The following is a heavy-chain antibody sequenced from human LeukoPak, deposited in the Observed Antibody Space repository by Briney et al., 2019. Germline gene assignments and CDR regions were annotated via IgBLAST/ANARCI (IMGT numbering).Heavy chain of an antibody. J-gene: IGHJ5*02. CDR2: ISAYNGNT. CDR1: GYTFTSYG. V-gene: IGHV1-18*01. D-gene: IGHD2-2*02. Sequence: ASVKVSCKASGYTFTSYGISWVRQAPGQGLEWMGWISAYNGNTNYAQKLQGRVTMTTDTSTSTAYMELRSLRSDDTAVYYCARDPGYCSSTSWYRISWFDPWGQGTLVTVSS. CDR3: ARDPGYCSSTSWYRISWFDP.